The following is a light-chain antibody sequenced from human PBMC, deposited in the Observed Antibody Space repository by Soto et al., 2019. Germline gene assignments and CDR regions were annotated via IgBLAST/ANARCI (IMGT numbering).Light chain of an antibody. CDR1: QSVSNS. J-gene: IGKJ1*01. V-gene: IGKV1-5*01. CDR3: QQYYTYST. CDR2: GAS. Sequence: DIQMTQSPSTLSASVGDRVTITCRASQSVSNSLAWYQQKPGKAPNLLISGASSLESGVPSRFSGSGSGTEFTLTISSLQPDDFASYYCQQYYTYSTFGQGTKVEIE.